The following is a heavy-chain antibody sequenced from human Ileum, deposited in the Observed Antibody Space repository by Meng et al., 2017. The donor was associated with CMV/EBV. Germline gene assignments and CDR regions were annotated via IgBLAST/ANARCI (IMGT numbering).Heavy chain of an antibody. CDR2: IYTSGST. CDR1: GDSIFGYY. J-gene: IGHJ4*01. CDR3: ARGATSSSYYFDY. Sequence: QGQLQVSGPGLVKPSETLSLTCTVSGDSIFGYYWSWIRQPAGKRLEWIGRIYTSGSTNYNPSLKSRVTVSVDTSKNQFSLKLSSVTAADTAVYYCARGATSSSYYFDYWGQGTLVTVSS. V-gene: IGHV4-4*07. D-gene: IGHD6-6*01.